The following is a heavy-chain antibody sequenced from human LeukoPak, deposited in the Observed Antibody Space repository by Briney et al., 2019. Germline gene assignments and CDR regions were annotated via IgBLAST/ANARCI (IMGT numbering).Heavy chain of an antibody. V-gene: IGHV4-4*03. D-gene: IGHD3-3*01. J-gene: IGHJ6*02. CDR2: IYHSERT. CDR3: ASGNRIYDFWNGYSGGRLLDPYYYYGMDV. Sequence: PDTLSLTCAVSGGSISSSNWWSWVRQSPGKGLEWIGEIYHSERTNYNPSLKCRVTISVDKSKNQCSLKLSAITAADTAVYYSASGNRIYDFWNGYSGGRLLDPYYYYGMDVWGQGTTVTVSS. CDR1: GGSISSSNW.